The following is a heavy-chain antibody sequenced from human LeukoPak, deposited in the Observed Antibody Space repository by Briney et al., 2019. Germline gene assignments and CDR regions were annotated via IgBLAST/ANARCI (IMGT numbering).Heavy chain of an antibody. V-gene: IGHV3-21*01. CDR1: GFTFSSYS. CDR2: ISSSSSYI. Sequence: GGSLRLSCAASGFTFSSYSMNWVRQAPGKGLEWVSSISSSSSYIYYADSVKGRFTISRDNAKNSLYLQMNSLRAEDTAVYYCARGRAHDAFDIWGQGTMVTVSS. J-gene: IGHJ3*02. CDR3: ARGRAHDAFDI.